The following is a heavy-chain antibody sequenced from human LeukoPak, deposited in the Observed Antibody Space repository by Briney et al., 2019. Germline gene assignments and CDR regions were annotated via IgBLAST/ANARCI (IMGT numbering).Heavy chain of an antibody. CDR2: INHSGST. J-gene: IGHJ5*02. D-gene: IGHD3-10*01. CDR3: ARGRSYYGSGSYQNWFDP. Sequence: PSETLSLTCAVYGGSFSGYYWSWIRQPPGKGLEWIGEINHSGSTNYNPSLKCRVTISVDTSKNQFSLKLSSVTAADTAVYYCARGRSYYGSGSYQNWFDPWGQGTLVTVSS. V-gene: IGHV4-34*01. CDR1: GGSFSGYY.